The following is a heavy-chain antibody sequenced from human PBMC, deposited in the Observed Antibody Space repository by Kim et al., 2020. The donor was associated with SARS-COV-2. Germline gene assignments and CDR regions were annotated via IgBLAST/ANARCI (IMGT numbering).Heavy chain of an antibody. Sequence: SETLSLTCAVYGGSFSGYYWSWIRQPPGKGLEWIGEINHSGSTNYNPSLKSRVTISVDTSKNQFSLKLSSVTAADTAVYYCARGRGIYGSGGKLDYWGQG. CDR1: GGSFSGYY. D-gene: IGHD3-10*01. CDR2: INHSGST. J-gene: IGHJ4*02. CDR3: ARGRGIYGSGGKLDY. V-gene: IGHV4-34*01.